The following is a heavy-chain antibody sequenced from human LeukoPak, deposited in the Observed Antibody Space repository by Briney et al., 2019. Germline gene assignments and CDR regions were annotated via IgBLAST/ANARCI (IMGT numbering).Heavy chain of an antibody. Sequence: GGSLRLSCAASGFTFSSYSMNWVRQAPGKGLEWVSYISSSSSTIYYADSVKGRFTISRDNAKNSLYLQMNSLRAEDTAVYYCARDGVTIFGVALHWGQGTLVTVSS. CDR1: GFTFSSYS. V-gene: IGHV3-48*01. D-gene: IGHD3-3*01. CDR2: ISSSSSTI. J-gene: IGHJ4*02. CDR3: ARDGVTIFGVALH.